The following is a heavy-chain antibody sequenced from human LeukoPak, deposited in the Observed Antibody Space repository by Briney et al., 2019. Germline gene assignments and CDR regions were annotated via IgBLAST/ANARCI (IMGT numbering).Heavy chain of an antibody. CDR3: ARVGDFWSGYYQTYYYCMDV. CDR1: GYTFTGYY. V-gene: IGHV1-2*02. Sequence: ASVKVSCKASGYTFTGYYMHWVRQAPGQGLEWMGWINPNSGGTNYAQKFQGRVTMTRDTSISTAYMELSRLRSDDTAVYYCARVGDFWSGYYQTYYYCMDVWGKGTTVTVSS. D-gene: IGHD3-3*01. J-gene: IGHJ6*03. CDR2: INPNSGGT.